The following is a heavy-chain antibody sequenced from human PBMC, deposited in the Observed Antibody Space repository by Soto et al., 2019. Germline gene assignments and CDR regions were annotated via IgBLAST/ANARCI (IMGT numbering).Heavy chain of an antibody. CDR3: ARDLTPNNWFDP. Sequence: GGSLRLSCAASGFTFSSYSMNWVRQAPGKGLEWVSSISSSSSYIYYADSVKGRFTISRDNAKNSLYLQMNSLRAEDTAVYYCARDLTPNNWFDPWGQGTLVTVSS. CDR2: ISSSSSYI. J-gene: IGHJ5*02. D-gene: IGHD2-15*01. V-gene: IGHV3-21*01. CDR1: GFTFSSYS.